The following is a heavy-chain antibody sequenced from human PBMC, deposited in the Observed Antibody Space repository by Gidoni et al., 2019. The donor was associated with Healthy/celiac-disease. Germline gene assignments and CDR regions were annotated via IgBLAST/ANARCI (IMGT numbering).Heavy chain of an antibody. Sequence: EVQLVQSGAEVKKPGESLRISCTGSGYSFTSYWISWVRQMPGKGLEWMGRIDPSDSYTNYSPSFQGHGTISADKSISTAYLQWSSLKASDTAMYYCARSGDHPTTTRVGMDVWGQGTTVTVSS. CDR1: GYSFTSYW. D-gene: IGHD4-17*01. J-gene: IGHJ6*02. CDR3: ARSGDHPTTTRVGMDV. V-gene: IGHV5-10-1*03. CDR2: IDPSDSYT.